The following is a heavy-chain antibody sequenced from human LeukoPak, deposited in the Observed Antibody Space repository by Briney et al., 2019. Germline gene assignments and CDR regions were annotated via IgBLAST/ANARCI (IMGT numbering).Heavy chain of an antibody. CDR2: IYYSGST. Sequence: SETLSLTCTVSGGSISSYYWSWIRQPPGKGLEWIGYIYYSGSTNYNPSLKSRVTISVDTSKNQFSLKLSSVTAADTAVYYCARDSQGHYDSSGPFDYWGQGTLVTVSS. CDR3: ARDSQGHYDSSGPFDY. J-gene: IGHJ4*02. V-gene: IGHV4-59*01. D-gene: IGHD3-22*01. CDR1: GGSISSYY.